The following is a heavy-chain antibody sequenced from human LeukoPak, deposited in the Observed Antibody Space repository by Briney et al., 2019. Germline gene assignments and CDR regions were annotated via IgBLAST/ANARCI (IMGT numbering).Heavy chain of an antibody. Sequence: PSETLSLTCTVSGGPISSYYWSWIRQPPGKGLEWIGYIYYSGSTNYNPSLKSRVTISVDTSKNQFSLELSSVTAADTAVYYCASALPLNWNYGAYMDVWGQGTTVTVSS. CDR3: ASALPLNWNYGAYMDV. J-gene: IGHJ6*02. V-gene: IGHV4-59*01. CDR2: IYYSGST. D-gene: IGHD1-7*01. CDR1: GGPISSYY.